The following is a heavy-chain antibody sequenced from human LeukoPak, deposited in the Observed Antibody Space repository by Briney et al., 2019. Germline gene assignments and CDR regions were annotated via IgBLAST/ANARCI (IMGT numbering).Heavy chain of an antibody. CDR3: ARGREWELLDY. CDR1: GGSISSYY. V-gene: IGHV4-59*01. CDR2: IYYSGST. D-gene: IGHD1-26*01. J-gene: IGHJ4*02. Sequence: SETLSLTCTVSGGSISSYYWSWIRQPPGKGLEWIGYIYYSGSTNYNPSLKSRVTISVDTSKNQFSLKLSSVTAADTAVYYCARGREWELLDYWGQGTLVTVSS.